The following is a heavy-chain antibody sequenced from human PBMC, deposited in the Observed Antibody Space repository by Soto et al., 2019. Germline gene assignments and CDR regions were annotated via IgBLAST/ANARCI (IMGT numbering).Heavy chain of an antibody. J-gene: IGHJ4*02. CDR3: AREVPESGSLGYFDWLLFDY. Sequence: SETLSLTCTVSGGSISSGGYYWSWIRQHPGKGLEWIGYIYYSGSTYYNPSLKSRVTISVDTSKNQFSLKLSSVTAADTAVYYCAREVPESGSLGYFDWLLFDYWGQGTLVTVSS. V-gene: IGHV4-31*03. D-gene: IGHD3-9*01. CDR1: GGSISSGGYY. CDR2: IYYSGST.